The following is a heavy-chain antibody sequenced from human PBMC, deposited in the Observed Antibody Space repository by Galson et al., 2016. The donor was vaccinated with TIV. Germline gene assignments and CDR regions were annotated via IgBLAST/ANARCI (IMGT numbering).Heavy chain of an antibody. V-gene: IGHV3-9*01. CDR2: ISWKSYYI. CDR3: VKGDYHGSGGYCDY. Sequence: SLRLSCAASGFSFEDYAMHWVRQTPGKGLEWVSVISWKSYYINYAGSVKGRFTMSGDNAKNSLYLQMNSLRPEDTAFYYCVKGDYHGSGGYCDYWGRGTLVTVSS. D-gene: IGHD3-10*01. CDR1: GFSFEDYA. J-gene: IGHJ4*02.